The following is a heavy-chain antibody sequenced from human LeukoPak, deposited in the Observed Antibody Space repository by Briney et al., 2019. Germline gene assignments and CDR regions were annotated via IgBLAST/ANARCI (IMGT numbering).Heavy chain of an antibody. V-gene: IGHV4-59*01. J-gene: IGHJ4*02. CDR1: GGSISSYY. CDR3: ARWIVGATSYFDY. D-gene: IGHD1-26*01. Sequence: PSETLSLTCTVSGGSISSYYWSWIRQPPGKGLEWIGYIYYSGSTNYNPSLKSRVTISVDTSKNQFSLKLSSVTAADTAVYYCARWIVGATSYFDYWGQGTLVTVSS. CDR2: IYYSGST.